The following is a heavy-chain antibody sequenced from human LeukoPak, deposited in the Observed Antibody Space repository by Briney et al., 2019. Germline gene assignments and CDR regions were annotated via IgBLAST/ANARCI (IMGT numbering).Heavy chain of an antibody. V-gene: IGHV3-30*18. CDR2: ISYARSNK. D-gene: IGHD1-26*01. CDR3: AKEYWGFSGSQSAGFNI. J-gene: IGHJ3*02. CDR1: GSEFVFSNYG. Sequence: GGSLRLSCAASGSEFVFSNYGMHWLRQAPGKGLEWVAAISYARSNKYYADSVKSRFTISRDNSKNTLYLQMNSLRSEGTAVFYCAKEYWGFSGSQSAGFNIWGDGTMVTVSS.